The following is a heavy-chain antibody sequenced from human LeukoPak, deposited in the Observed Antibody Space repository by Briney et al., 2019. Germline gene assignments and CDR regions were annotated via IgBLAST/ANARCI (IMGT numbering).Heavy chain of an antibody. V-gene: IGHV4-30-4*01. CDR3: ARDTAMLSTYYYYGMDV. D-gene: IGHD5-18*01. CDR1: GVSISSGDYY. CDR2: IYCSGST. Sequence: PSETLSLTCTVSGVSISSGDYYWSWIRHPPGKGLELIGYIYCSGSTSYNPSLKSRVTISVDTSNNQFSLKRSSVTAADTAVYYCARDTAMLSTYYYYGMDVWGQGSTVTVSS. J-gene: IGHJ6*02.